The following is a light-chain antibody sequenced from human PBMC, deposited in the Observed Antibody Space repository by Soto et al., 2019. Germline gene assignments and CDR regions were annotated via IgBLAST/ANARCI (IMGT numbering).Light chain of an antibody. CDR3: QQYNSYPRT. J-gene: IGKJ1*01. CDR1: QGIRNE. V-gene: IGKV1-5*03. CDR2: KAS. Sequence: IQITQSPSSLSASAVDGVTITFRASQGIRNELGWYQQKPGKAPKLLIYKASSLESGVPSRFSGSGSGTEFTLTISSLQPDDFATYYCQQYNSYPRTFGQGTKVDIK.